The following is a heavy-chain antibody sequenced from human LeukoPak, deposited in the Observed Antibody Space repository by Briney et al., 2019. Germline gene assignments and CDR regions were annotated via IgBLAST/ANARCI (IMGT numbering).Heavy chain of an antibody. CDR1: GFTFSSYA. J-gene: IGHJ4*02. Sequence: GGSLRLSCAASGFTFSSYAMSWVRQAPGKGLEGVSAISGSGGRTYYADSVKGRFTISRENSKNTLYVQMNSLRAEDTAVYYCAKCGTKAWFDYWGQGTLVTVSS. CDR2: ISGSGGRT. V-gene: IGHV3-23*01. D-gene: IGHD2-8*01. CDR3: AKCGTKAWFDY.